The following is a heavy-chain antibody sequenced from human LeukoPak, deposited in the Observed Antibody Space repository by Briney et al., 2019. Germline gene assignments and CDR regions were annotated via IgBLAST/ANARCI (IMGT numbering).Heavy chain of an antibody. CDR2: INHSGST. V-gene: IGHV4-34*01. CDR3: ARGTVTTSVPLRPSAFDY. D-gene: IGHD4-17*01. Sequence: SETQSLTCAVYGVSFSGYYWSWIRQPPGKGLEWIGEINHSGSTNYNPSLKSRVTISVDTSKNQFSLKLSSVTAADTAVYYCARGTVTTSVPLRPSAFDYWGQGTLVTVSS. J-gene: IGHJ4*02. CDR1: GVSFSGYY.